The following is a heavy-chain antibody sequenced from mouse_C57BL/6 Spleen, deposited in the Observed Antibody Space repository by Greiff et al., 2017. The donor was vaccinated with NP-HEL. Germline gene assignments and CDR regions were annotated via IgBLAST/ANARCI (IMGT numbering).Heavy chain of an antibody. CDR3: ARVYYGSVAWFAY. CDR1: GYSFTGYF. D-gene: IGHD1-1*01. V-gene: IGHV1-20*01. J-gene: IGHJ3*01. CDR2: INPYNGDT. Sequence: EVQLQQSGPELVKPGDSVKISCKASGYSFTGYFMNWVMQSHGKSLEWIGRINPYNGDTFYNQKFKGKATLTVDKSSSTAHMELRSLTSEDSAVYYCARVYYGSVAWFAYWGQGTLVTVSA.